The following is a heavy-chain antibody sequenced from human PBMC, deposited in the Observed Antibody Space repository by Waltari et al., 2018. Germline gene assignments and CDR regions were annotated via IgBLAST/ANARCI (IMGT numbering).Heavy chain of an antibody. Sequence: EVQLVETGGGLIQPGGSLRLSCAAAGFSVSSHYMSWVRQAPGKGLEWVSVIYSGGSTYYADSVKGRFTISRDNSKNTLHLQMSSLRAEDTAVYYCARDSGQLDYMDVWGKGTTVTVSS. CDR3: ARDSGQLDYMDV. D-gene: IGHD6-6*01. V-gene: IGHV3-53*02. CDR2: IYSGGST. J-gene: IGHJ6*03. CDR1: GFSVSSHY.